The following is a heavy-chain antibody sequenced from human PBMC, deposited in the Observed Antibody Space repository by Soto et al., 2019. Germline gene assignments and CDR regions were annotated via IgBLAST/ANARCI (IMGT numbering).Heavy chain of an antibody. CDR3: ALLTSGWYGDFDF. CDR2: ISSGHGDI. V-gene: IGHV3-21*01. J-gene: IGHJ4*02. CDR1: GFTFSSYS. D-gene: IGHD6-19*01. Sequence: DVQLVESGGGLVKPGGSLTLSCAASGFTFSSYSLSWVRQAPGKGLEWVSSISSGHGDIYYADSVKGRFIGSRDNAKNLLFLQMNNLRVEDTAVYYSALLTSGWYGDFDFWGQGTLVTVSS.